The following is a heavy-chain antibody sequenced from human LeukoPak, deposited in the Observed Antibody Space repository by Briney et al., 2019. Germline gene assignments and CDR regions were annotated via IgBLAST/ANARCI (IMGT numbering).Heavy chain of an antibody. CDR2: ISSSGSTI. D-gene: IGHD3-22*01. J-gene: IGHJ4*02. CDR1: GFTFSSYE. Sequence: GGSLRLSCAASGFTFSSYEMNWVRQAPGKGLEWVSYISSSGSTIYYADSVKGRFTISRDNAKNSLYLQMNSLRAEDTAVYYCVKVGYYNDSSGYYLDYFDYWGQGTLVTVSS. CDR3: VKVGYYNDSSGYYLDYFDY. V-gene: IGHV3-48*03.